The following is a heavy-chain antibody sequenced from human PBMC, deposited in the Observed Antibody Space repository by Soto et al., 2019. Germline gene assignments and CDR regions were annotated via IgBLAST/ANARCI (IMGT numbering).Heavy chain of an antibody. CDR3: AHSLYHYDNSGHYHYGYFAL. V-gene: IGHV2-5*02. CDR2: IYWDDDK. CDR1: GFSLETSGMG. Sequence: SGPTLVNPTQTLTLTCTFSGFSLETSGMGMSWIRQPPGKALEWLALIYWDDDKRYSPSLKNRLTITKDTSKNQVVLTLTNVDPVDTATYYCAHSLYHYDNSGHYHYGYFALWGRGTLDTGSS. J-gene: IGHJ2*01. D-gene: IGHD3-22*01.